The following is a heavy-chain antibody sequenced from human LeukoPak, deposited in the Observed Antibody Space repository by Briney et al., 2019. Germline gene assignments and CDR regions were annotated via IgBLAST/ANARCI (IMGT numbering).Heavy chain of an antibody. CDR3: ARFSSFIDY. V-gene: IGHV4-61*02. J-gene: IGHJ4*02. CDR1: GGPINSGRYH. CDR2: IYTSGST. D-gene: IGHD2-15*01. Sequence: PSETLSLTCTVFGGPINSGRYHWSWIRQPAGKGLEWIARIYTSGSTNYNPCLKSRVTISVDTSKNQFSLKLSSVSAADTAVYYWARFSSFIDYWGQGTLVSVSS.